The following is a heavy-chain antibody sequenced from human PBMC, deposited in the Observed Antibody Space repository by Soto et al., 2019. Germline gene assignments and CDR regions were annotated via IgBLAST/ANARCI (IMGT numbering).Heavy chain of an antibody. V-gene: IGHV3-23*01. CDR2: ISPNSDRT. CDR1: GFTVSSYS. Sequence: GSLRLSCVGSGFTVSSYSMIWVRQAPGKGLEWVSSISPNSDRTYYADSVKGRFSIARDNSKSTLYLQMNSLGAEDTAVYYCARLDPGYCSSTSCRDFDYWGQGTLVTVSS. CDR3: ARLDPGYCSSTSCRDFDY. J-gene: IGHJ4*02. D-gene: IGHD2-2*01.